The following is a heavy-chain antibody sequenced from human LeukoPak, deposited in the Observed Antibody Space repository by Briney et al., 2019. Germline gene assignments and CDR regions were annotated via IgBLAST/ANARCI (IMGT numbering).Heavy chain of an antibody. Sequence: GGSLRLSCAASGFIFSSYAMSWVRQAPGKGLEWVSAISGSGGSTYSADSVKGRFTISRDNSKNTLYLQMNSLRAEDTAVYYCAKVDYYDSSGPEEWGQGTMVTVSS. CDR2: ISGSGGST. J-gene: IGHJ3*01. CDR3: AKVDYYDSSGPEE. CDR1: GFIFSSYA. V-gene: IGHV3-23*01. D-gene: IGHD3-22*01.